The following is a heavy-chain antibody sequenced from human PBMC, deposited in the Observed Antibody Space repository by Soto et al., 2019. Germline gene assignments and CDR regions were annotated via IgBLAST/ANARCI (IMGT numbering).Heavy chain of an antibody. CDR3: ARDLGQWELLDYYYGMDV. D-gene: IGHD1-26*01. Sequence: ASVKVSCKASGYTFTGYYMHWVRQAPGQGLEWMGWINPNSGGTNYAQKFQGWVTMTRDTSISTAYIELSRLRSDDTAVYYCARDLGQWELLDYYYGMDVWGQGTTVTVSS. CDR2: INPNSGGT. V-gene: IGHV1-2*04. CDR1: GYTFTGYY. J-gene: IGHJ6*02.